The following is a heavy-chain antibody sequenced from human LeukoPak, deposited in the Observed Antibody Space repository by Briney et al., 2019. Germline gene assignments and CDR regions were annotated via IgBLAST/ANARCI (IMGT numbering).Heavy chain of an antibody. J-gene: IGHJ3*02. CDR2: LNSDGSSS. V-gene: IGHV3-74*01. D-gene: IGHD6-13*01. CDR3: VRAKGGPGSTWAFDI. CDR1: GFTFSSYA. Sequence: GGSLRLSCAASGFTFSSYAMGWVRQAPGKGLVWVSRLNSDGSSSAFADSMKGRFTISRDNAKNTLYLQMNSLRAEDTAVYFCVRAKGGPGSTWAFDIWGRGTMVTVSS.